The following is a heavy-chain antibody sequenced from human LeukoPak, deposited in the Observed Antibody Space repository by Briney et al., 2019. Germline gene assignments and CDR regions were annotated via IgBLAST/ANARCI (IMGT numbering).Heavy chain of an antibody. Sequence: SETLSLTCTVSGGSISSSSYYWGWLRQPPGKGLEWIGSIYYSGSTYYNPSLKSRFTISVDTSKNQFSLKLSSVTAADTAVYYCARANPYYYDSSGYFDYWGQGTLVTVSS. CDR1: GGSISSSSYY. J-gene: IGHJ4*02. D-gene: IGHD3-22*01. V-gene: IGHV4-39*07. CDR2: IYYSGST. CDR3: ARANPYYYDSSGYFDY.